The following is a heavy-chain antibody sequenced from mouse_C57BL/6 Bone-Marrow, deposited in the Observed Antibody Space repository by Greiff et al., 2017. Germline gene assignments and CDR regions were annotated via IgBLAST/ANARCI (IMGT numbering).Heavy chain of an antibody. CDR1: GYAFSSSW. D-gene: IGHD1-1*01. CDR3: ARFITTVVDD. V-gene: IGHV1-82*01. J-gene: IGHJ2*01. Sequence: QVQLQQSGPELVKPGASVKISCKASGYAFSSSWMNWVKQRPGKGLEWIGRIYPGDGDTNYNGKFKGKATLTADKSSSTAYMQLSSLTSEDSAVYFCARFITTVVDDWGQGTTVTV. CDR2: IYPGDGDT.